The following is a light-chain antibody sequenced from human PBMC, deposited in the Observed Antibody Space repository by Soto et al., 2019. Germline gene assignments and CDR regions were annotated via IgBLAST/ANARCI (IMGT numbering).Light chain of an antibody. CDR1: QSVTTF. CDR3: QQRSNWPPSIT. Sequence: EIVLTQSPAPLSLSPGDRATLSCRASQSVTTFLAWYQQKPGQAPRLLIYDASDRAPGIPARFSGSGSATDFTLTINNLEPEDFAVYYCQQRSNWPPSITFGQGTRLEIK. CDR2: DAS. J-gene: IGKJ5*01. V-gene: IGKV3-11*01.